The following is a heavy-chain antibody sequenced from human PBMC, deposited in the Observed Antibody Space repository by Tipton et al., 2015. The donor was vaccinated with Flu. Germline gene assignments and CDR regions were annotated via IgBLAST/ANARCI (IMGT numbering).Heavy chain of an antibody. Sequence: SLRLSCVASGFTLSSYTMNWVRQAPGKGLEWVANIKQDGSVKYYVDSVKGRFTISRDNAKNSLYLQMNSLRAEDTAVYHCARALGASDAHWGQGTLVTVSS. CDR3: ARALGASDAH. J-gene: IGHJ1*01. CDR2: IKQDGSVK. V-gene: IGHV3-7*01. D-gene: IGHD2-2*01. CDR1: GFTLSSYT.